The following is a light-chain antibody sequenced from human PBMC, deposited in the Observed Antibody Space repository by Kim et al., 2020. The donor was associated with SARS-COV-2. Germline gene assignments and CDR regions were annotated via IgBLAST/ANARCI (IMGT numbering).Light chain of an antibody. CDR2: DAS. J-gene: IGKJ1*01. V-gene: IGKV1-5*01. CDR3: QQYDTYWWT. Sequence: ASIGDTVTITCRASQSITMGLAWYQQKPGKAPKFLIYDASSLASGVPLRFSGSGFGTEFTLTINSLQPDDAATYYCQQYDTYWWTFGQGTKVDIK. CDR1: QSITMG.